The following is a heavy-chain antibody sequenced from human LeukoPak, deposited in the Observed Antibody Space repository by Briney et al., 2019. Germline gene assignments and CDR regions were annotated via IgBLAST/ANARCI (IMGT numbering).Heavy chain of an antibody. CDR2: INYSGST. D-gene: IGHD3-10*01. CDR1: GGSMSSSSYY. Sequence: SETLSLTCTVSGGSMSSSSYYWGWIRQPPGKGLEWIGSINYSGSTSCNPSLKSRVTISVDTSKSQFSLKVNSVTAADTAVYYCASYRVGTMETNWGQGMLVTVSS. V-gene: IGHV4-39*01. J-gene: IGHJ4*02. CDR3: ASYRVGTMETN.